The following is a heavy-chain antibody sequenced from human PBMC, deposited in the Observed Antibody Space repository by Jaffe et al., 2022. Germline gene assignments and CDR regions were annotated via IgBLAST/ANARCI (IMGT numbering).Heavy chain of an antibody. CDR2: IYYSGST. CDR3: ARGNYYDSSGYFGSDAFDI. V-gene: IGHV4-59*01. J-gene: IGHJ3*02. Sequence: QVQLQESGPGLVKPSETLSLTCTVSGGSISSYYWSWIRQPPGKGLEWIGYIYYSGSTNYNPSLKSRVTISVDTSKNQFSLKLSSVTAADTAVYYCARGNYYDSSGYFGSDAFDIWGQGTMVTVSS. D-gene: IGHD3-22*01. CDR1: GGSISSYY.